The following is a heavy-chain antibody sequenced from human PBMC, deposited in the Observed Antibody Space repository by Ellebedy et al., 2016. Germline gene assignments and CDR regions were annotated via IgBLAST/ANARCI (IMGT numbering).Heavy chain of an antibody. J-gene: IGHJ4*02. V-gene: IGHV3-23*01. D-gene: IGHD3-3*01. Sequence: GGSLRLXXAASGFTFSSYTMNWVRQAPGKGLEWVSAISGSGDSTYYADSVKGRFTIPRDNAMNSVYLQLNSLSVEDTAVYYCTRDGSEWSRDYWGQGTLVTVSS. CDR2: ISGSGDST. CDR1: GFTFSSYT. CDR3: TRDGSEWSRDY.